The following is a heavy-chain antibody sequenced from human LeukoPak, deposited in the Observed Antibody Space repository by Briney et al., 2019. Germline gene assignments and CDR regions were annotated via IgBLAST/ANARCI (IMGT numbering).Heavy chain of an antibody. V-gene: IGHV1-18*01. Sequence: ASVKVSCKASGYTFTSYGISWVRQAPGQGLEWMGWISAYNGNTNYAQKLQGRVTMTTDTSTSTAYMELRSLRSDDTAVYYCARAGPSYYYDSSGYIPEGYWGQGTLVTVSS. J-gene: IGHJ4*02. CDR2: ISAYNGNT. CDR1: GYTFTSYG. CDR3: ARAGPSYYYDSSGYIPEGY. D-gene: IGHD3-22*01.